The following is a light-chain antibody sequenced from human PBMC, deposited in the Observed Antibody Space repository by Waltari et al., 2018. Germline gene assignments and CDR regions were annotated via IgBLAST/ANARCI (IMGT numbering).Light chain of an antibody. Sequence: DIQMTQSPSTLSVSVGDRVTITCRASQNIITWLVWYQQKPGKPPRLLVHTASILETGVPSRFSGSGSGTTFTLTINSLQPDDLATYYCQQYDDFPSTFGQGTKLEIK. CDR2: TAS. V-gene: IGKV1-5*03. CDR3: QQYDDFPST. CDR1: QNIITW. J-gene: IGKJ2*01.